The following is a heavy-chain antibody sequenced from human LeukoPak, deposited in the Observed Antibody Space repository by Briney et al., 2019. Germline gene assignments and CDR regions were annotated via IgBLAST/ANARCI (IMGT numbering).Heavy chain of an antibody. J-gene: IGHJ5*02. CDR3: AKDSLLTVVSPVAAS. V-gene: IGHV3-7*01. CDR1: GFTFSTYW. Sequence: GSLILSCAASGFTFSTYWMSWVRQAPGKGLEWVANIKQDGSEKYYVDSVKGRFAISRDNAKNSLFLQMNTLRVEDTAVYYCAKDSLLTVVSPVAASWGQGTLVTVSS. CDR2: IKQDGSEK. D-gene: IGHD4-23*01.